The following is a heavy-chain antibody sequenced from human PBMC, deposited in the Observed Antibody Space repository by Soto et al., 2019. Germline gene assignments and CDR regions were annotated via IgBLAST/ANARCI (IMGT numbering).Heavy chain of an antibody. Sequence: ASVKVSCKASGYTFSGYRMHWVRQAPGQGLGWMGIINPSGGATTYAQKFQGRVTMTRDTSTSTVYMDLSSLTSEDTAVYYCARDGPHRWIDYWGQGTLVTVSS. CDR3: ARDGPHRWIDY. CDR2: INPSGGAT. CDR1: GYTFSGYR. V-gene: IGHV1-46*01. J-gene: IGHJ4*02.